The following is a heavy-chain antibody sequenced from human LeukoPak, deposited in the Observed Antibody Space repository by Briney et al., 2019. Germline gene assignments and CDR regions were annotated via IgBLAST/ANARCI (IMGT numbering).Heavy chain of an antibody. CDR3: AKRGEVVSKYFES. Sequence: PGGSLRLSCAASGFTFSSFGMSWVRQAPGRGLEWVSVISAGGGGTYYADSVKGRFTISRDNSKNMLYLQMNSLRAEDTAVYYCAKRGEVVSKYFESWGQGTLVTVSS. J-gene: IGHJ4*02. CDR2: ISAGGGGT. D-gene: IGHD3-10*01. V-gene: IGHV3-23*01. CDR1: GFTFSSFG.